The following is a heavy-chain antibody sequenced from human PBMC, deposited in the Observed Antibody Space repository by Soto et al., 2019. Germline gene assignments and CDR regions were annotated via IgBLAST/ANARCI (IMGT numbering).Heavy chain of an antibody. V-gene: IGHV4-39*01. CDR2: IYYSGST. Sequence: SETLSLTCTVSGGSISSSSYYWGWIRQPPGKGLEWIGSIYYSGSTYYNPSLKSRVTISVDTSKNQFSLKLSSVTAAETAVYYCARPRALGDYSLKKKSYYYYMDVWGKGTTVTVSS. D-gene: IGHD4-4*01. J-gene: IGHJ6*03. CDR1: GGSISSSSYY. CDR3: ARPRALGDYSLKKKSYYYYMDV.